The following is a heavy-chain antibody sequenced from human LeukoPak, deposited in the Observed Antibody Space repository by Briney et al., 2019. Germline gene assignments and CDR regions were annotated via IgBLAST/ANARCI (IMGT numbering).Heavy chain of an antibody. CDR3: VKDGHSVTIFDY. J-gene: IGHJ4*02. D-gene: IGHD4-17*01. V-gene: IGHV3-30*18. CDR2: ISFDGRNK. Sequence: GGSLRLSCAASGFTFSYYAMSWVRQAPGKGLEWAAVISFDGRNKYFGDSVKGRFSISRDNSKNTLSLQMNSLRPEDTAVYYCVKDGHSVTIFDYWGRGTLVTVSS. CDR1: GFTFSYYA.